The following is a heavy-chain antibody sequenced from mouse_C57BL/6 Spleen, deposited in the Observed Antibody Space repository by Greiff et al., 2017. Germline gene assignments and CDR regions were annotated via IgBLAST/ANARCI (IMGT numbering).Heavy chain of an antibody. CDR1: GYTFTDYN. D-gene: IGHD1-1*01. CDR3: ARDYGSSLYYAMDY. V-gene: IGHV1-22*01. J-gene: IGHJ4*01. CDR2: INPNNGGT. Sequence: VQLQQSGPELVKPGASVKMSCKASGYTFTDYNMHWVKQSHGKSLEWIGYINPNNGGTSYNQKFKGKATVTVNKSSSTAYMELRSLTSEDSAVYYCARDYGSSLYYAMDYWGQGASVTVSS.